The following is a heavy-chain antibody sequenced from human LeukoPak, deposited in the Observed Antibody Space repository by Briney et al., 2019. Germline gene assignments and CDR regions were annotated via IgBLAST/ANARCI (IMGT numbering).Heavy chain of an antibody. CDR1: GFTFSSYA. CDR2: VSGGGGST. D-gene: IGHD3-22*01. CDR3: AKDSYDSSGSRYDY. Sequence: GGSLRLSCTASGFTFSSYAMSWVRQAPGVGLEWVSAVSGGGGSTWYADSVKGRFTISRDNSKNTLYMQMNSLRAEDTAVYYCAKDSYDSSGSRYDYWGQGTLVTVSS. J-gene: IGHJ4*02. V-gene: IGHV3-23*01.